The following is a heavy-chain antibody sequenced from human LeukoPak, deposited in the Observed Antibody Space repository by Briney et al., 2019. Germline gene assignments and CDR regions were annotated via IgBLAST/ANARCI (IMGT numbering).Heavy chain of an antibody. Sequence: PGRSLRLSCAASGFTFSSYDMHWVRQAPGKGLEWVAVISYDGSNKYYAGSVKGRFTISRDNSKNTLYLQMNSLRAEDSAVYYCAKDYYSGSGSYCFDYWGQGTLVTVSS. J-gene: IGHJ4*02. CDR3: AKDYYSGSGSYCFDY. D-gene: IGHD3-10*01. V-gene: IGHV3-30*18. CDR2: ISYDGSNK. CDR1: GFTFSSYD.